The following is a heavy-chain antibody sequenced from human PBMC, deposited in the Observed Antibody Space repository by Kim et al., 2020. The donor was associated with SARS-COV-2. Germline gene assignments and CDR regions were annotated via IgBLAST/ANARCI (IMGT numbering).Heavy chain of an antibody. D-gene: IGHD1-1*01. Sequence: PTLTSRVTISVDTSKTQFSLKLSSVTAADTAVYYCARTEPPYYYYGMDVWGQGTTVTVSS. J-gene: IGHJ6*02. V-gene: IGHV4-34*01. CDR3: ARTEPPYYYYGMDV.